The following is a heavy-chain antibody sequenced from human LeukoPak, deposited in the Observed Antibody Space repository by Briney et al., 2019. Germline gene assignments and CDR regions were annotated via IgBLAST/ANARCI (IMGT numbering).Heavy chain of an antibody. V-gene: IGHV3-49*04. J-gene: IGHJ6*02. CDR2: IRSKAYGGTT. CDR1: GFTFSSYG. Sequence: PGRSLRLSCAASGFTFSSYGMHWVRQAPGKGLEWVGFIRSKAYGGTTEYAASVKGRFTISRDDSKSIAYLQMNSLKTEDTAVYYCTRGYDSSGYYGMDVWGQGTTVTVSS. D-gene: IGHD3-22*01. CDR3: TRGYDSSGYYGMDV.